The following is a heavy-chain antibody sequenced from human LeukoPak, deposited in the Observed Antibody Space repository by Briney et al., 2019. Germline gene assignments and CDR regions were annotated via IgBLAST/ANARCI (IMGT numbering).Heavy chain of an antibody. CDR1: GFTFSSYS. CDR3: ARDRLGGVVVPAASFDY. V-gene: IGHV3-21*01. CDR2: ISSSSSYI. J-gene: IGHJ4*02. Sequence: GGSLRLSCAASGFTFSSYSMNWVRQAPGKGLEWVSSISSSSSYIYYADSVKGRFTISRDNAKNSLYLQMNSLRAEDTAVYYCARDRLGGVVVPAASFDYWGQGTLVTVSS. D-gene: IGHD2-2*01.